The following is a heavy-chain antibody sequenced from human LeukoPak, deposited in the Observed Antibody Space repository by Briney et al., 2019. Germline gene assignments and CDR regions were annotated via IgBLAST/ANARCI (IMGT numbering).Heavy chain of an antibody. CDR2: IYHSGST. CDR1: GGSINSSNW. J-gene: IGHJ4*02. CDR3: ARDPIVKYYYDSSGYHDY. Sequence: SETLSLTCAVSGGSINSSNWWSWVRQPPGKGLEWIGEIYHSGSTNYNPSLKSRVTISIDTSKNQFSLKLSSVTAADTAVYYCARDPIVKYYYDSSGYHDYWGQGTLVTVSS. D-gene: IGHD3-22*01. V-gene: IGHV4-4*02.